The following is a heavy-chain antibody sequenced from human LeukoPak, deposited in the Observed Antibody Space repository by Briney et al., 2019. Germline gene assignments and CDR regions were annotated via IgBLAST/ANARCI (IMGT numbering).Heavy chain of an antibody. CDR2: FNPNSGGA. J-gene: IGHJ4*02. V-gene: IGHV1-2*02. CDR3: LTMIVVVTNS. CDR1: GYTFTDHY. D-gene: IGHD3-22*01. Sequence: ASVKVSCKASGYTFTDHYIHWVRQAPGQGLKWMGWFNPNSGGADYAQKFQGRVTMTRDTSITTAYMELSSLRSDDTAVYYCLTMIVVVTNSWGQGTLVTVSS.